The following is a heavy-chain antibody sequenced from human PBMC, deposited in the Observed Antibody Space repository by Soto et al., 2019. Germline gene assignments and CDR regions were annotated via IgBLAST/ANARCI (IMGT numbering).Heavy chain of an antibody. J-gene: IGHJ4*02. CDR2: ISGSGGST. CDR1: GVTFSSYA. CDR3: AKEADISGYHPDY. V-gene: IGHV3-23*01. Sequence: PGGSLRLSCAASGVTFSSYAMSWARQAPGKGLEWVSVISGSGGSTHYADSVKGRSTISRDNSKNTLYLQVNSLRAEDTAVYYCAKEADISGYHPDYSGQGTEVTLSS. D-gene: IGHD3-22*01.